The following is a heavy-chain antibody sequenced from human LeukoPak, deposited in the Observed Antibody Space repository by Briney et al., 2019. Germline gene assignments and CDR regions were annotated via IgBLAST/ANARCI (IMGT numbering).Heavy chain of an antibody. CDR1: GGTFSSYA. Sequence: ASVKVSCTASGGTFSSYAISWVRQAPGQGLEWMGIINPSGGSTSYAQKFQGRVTMTRDTSTSTVYMELSSLRSEDTAVYYCARGPPQQLASDYWGQGTLVTVSS. J-gene: IGHJ4*02. V-gene: IGHV1-46*01. D-gene: IGHD6-13*01. CDR3: ARGPPQQLASDY. CDR2: INPSGGST.